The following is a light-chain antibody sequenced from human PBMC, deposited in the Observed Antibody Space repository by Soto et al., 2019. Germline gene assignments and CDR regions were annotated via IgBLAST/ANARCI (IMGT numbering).Light chain of an antibody. Sequence: IHMTQSASSVSASVGDRASITCRASQGINSWLAWHQQQPGKAPKLLIYGASSLESGVPPRFSGDGSETDFTLTISSLKRDDFGTYYCQQYSRLWSFGQGTKVDIK. J-gene: IGKJ1*01. CDR1: QGINSW. CDR2: GAS. CDR3: QQYSRLWS. V-gene: IGKV1-12*01.